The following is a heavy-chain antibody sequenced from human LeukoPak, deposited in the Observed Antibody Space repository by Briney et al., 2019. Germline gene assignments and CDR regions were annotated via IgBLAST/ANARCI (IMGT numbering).Heavy chain of an antibody. CDR1: GGSISHYY. CDR2: MHYAGNT. V-gene: IGHV4-59*01. CDR3: ARRPNKSYFDY. Sequence: PSETLSLTCSVSGGSISHYYWSWIRQPPGKRLEWIGYMHYAGNTNYNPSLENRVIISVDTSKNQFSLRLSSVTAADTAVYYCARRPNKSYFDYWGQGTLVTVSS. J-gene: IGHJ4*02.